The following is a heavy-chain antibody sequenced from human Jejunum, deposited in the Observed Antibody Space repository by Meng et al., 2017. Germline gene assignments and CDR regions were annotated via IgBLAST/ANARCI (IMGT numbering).Heavy chain of an antibody. D-gene: IGHD1-1*01. J-gene: IGHJ2*01. V-gene: IGHV4-31*01. CDR3: ARVNWTSSYWYFDL. CDR1: GASMGSGNYY. CDR2: IYYSGST. Sequence: HPPESGPGLVHHSQTLSLTCTVSGASMGSGNYYWTWIRQHPGKGLEWIGYIYYSGSTYYNPSLQSLVTISIDMSENQFSLKLTSVTAADTAVYYCARVNWTSSYWYFDLWGRGTLVTVSS.